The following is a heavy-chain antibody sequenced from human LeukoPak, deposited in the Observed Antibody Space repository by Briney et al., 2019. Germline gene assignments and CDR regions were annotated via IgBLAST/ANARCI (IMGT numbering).Heavy chain of an antibody. CDR1: GFTFSSYA. Sequence: GGSLRLSCAASGFTFSSYAMSWVRQAPGKGLEWVSAISGSGGSTYYADSVKGRFTISRDNFKNTLYLQMNSLRAEDTAVYYRAKGGLCGGDCKGVFDYWGQGALVTVSS. V-gene: IGHV3-23*01. J-gene: IGHJ4*02. CDR3: AKGGLCGGDCKGVFDY. CDR2: ISGSGGST. D-gene: IGHD2-21*02.